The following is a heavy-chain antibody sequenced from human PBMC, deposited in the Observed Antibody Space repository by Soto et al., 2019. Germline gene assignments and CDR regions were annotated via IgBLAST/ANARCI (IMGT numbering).Heavy chain of an antibody. V-gene: IGHV3-21*01. CDR2: ISSSSSYI. CDR1: GFTFSSYS. J-gene: IGHJ6*02. CDR3: ARVQDYDFWSGKKNYYYYGMDV. D-gene: IGHD3-3*01. Sequence: EVQLVESGGGLVKPGGSLRLSCAASGFTFSSYSMNWVRQAPGKGLEWVSSISSSSSYIYYADSVKGRFTISRDNAKNSLYLQMNSLRAEDTAVYYCARVQDYDFWSGKKNYYYYGMDVWGQGTTVTVSS.